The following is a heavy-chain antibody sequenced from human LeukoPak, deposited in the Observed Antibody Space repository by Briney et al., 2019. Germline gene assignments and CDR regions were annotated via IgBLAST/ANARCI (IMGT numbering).Heavy chain of an antibody. Sequence: GGSLRLSCAAAGFTFSSYGMHWVRQAPGKGLEWVAFIRYDGRDKYYADSVKGRFTISRDNSKNTLYLQMNRLRAEDTAVYYCARGGSYLSAFDIWGQGTMVTVSS. CDR3: ARGGSYLSAFDI. J-gene: IGHJ3*02. CDR1: GFTFSSYG. CDR2: IRYDGRDK. V-gene: IGHV3-30*02. D-gene: IGHD1-26*01.